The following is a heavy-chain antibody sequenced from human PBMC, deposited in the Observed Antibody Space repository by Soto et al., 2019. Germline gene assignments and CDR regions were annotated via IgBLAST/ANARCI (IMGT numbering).Heavy chain of an antibody. J-gene: IGHJ6*02. Sequence: LSLTCTVSGGAISSYYWSWIRQPPGKGLEWIGYIYYSGSTNYNPSLKSRVTISVDTSKNQFSLKLSSVTAADTAVYYCASRITMVRGVIRDCYYYGMDVCGHRTTLTVYS. CDR1: GGAISSYY. CDR3: ASRITMVRGVIRDCYYYGMDV. V-gene: IGHV4-59*01. CDR2: IYYSGST. D-gene: IGHD3-10*01.